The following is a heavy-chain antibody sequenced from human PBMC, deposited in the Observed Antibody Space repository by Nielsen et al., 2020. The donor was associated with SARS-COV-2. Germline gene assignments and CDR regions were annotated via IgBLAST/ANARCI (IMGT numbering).Heavy chain of an antibody. CDR3: ARLRLGELSDYYYYYGMDV. Sequence: SETLSLTCTVSGGSISSYYWSWIRQPPGKGLEWIGYIYYSGSTNYNPSLKSRVTISVDTSKNQFSLKLSSVIAADTAVYYCARLRLGELSDYYYYYGMDVWGQGTTVTVSS. J-gene: IGHJ6*02. CDR2: IYYSGST. V-gene: IGHV4-59*01. D-gene: IGHD3-16*02. CDR1: GGSISSYY.